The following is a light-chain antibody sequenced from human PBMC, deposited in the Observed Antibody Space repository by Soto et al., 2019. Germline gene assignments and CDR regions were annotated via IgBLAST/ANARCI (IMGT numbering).Light chain of an antibody. V-gene: IGKV3-15*01. J-gene: IGKJ2*01. CDR3: QSYNDWPFA. CDR1: ESLSYF. CDR2: GVS. Sequence: EIVLTQSQATLSVSPGERVTLSCRASESLSYFLAWYQHKPGQSPRLLIYGVSTRVAGVPSRFSGGGSATDFTLTISSLQSEDFAVYYCQSYNDWPFAFGQGTKLEI.